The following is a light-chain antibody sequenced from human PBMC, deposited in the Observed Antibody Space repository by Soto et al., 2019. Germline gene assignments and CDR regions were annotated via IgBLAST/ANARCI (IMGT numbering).Light chain of an antibody. J-gene: IGKJ1*01. CDR3: QQYNSYPWT. V-gene: IGKV1-5*01. Sequence: DIQMTQSPSTLFASVGDRVTITCRASQSISSWLAWYQQKPGKAPKLLIYDASSLESGVPSRFSGSGSGTEFTLTISSLQPDDFATYYGQQYNSYPWTFGQGTKVDIK. CDR2: DAS. CDR1: QSISSW.